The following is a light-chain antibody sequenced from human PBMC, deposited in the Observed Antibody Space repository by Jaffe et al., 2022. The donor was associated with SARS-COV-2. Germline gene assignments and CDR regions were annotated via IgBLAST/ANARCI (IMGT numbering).Light chain of an antibody. CDR1: SLRTYY. CDR3: NSRGSSADHLV. J-gene: IGLJ3*02. V-gene: IGLV3-19*01. Sequence: SSELTQDPAVSVALGQTVRITCQGDSLRTYYATWYQQKPGQAPVVVIYGKDNRPSGISARFSGSSSGNTASLTITGAQAEDEADYYCNSRGSSADHLVFGGGTKLTVL. CDR2: GKD.